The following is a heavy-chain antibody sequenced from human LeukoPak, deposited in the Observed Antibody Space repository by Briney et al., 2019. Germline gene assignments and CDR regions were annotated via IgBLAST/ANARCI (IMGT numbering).Heavy chain of an antibody. Sequence: GGSLRLSCAASGFTFSSYEMNWVRQAPGKGLEWVSYISSSGSTIYYADSVKGRFTISRDNAKNSLYLQMNSLRAEDTAVYYCARMLGSLYYFDYWGQGTLVTVSS. D-gene: IGHD2-8*01. V-gene: IGHV3-48*03. CDR3: ARMLGSLYYFDY. CDR1: GFTFSSYE. CDR2: ISSSGSTI. J-gene: IGHJ4*02.